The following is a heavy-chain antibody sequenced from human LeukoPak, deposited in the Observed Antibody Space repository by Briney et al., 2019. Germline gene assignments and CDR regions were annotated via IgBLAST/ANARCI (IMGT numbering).Heavy chain of an antibody. J-gene: IGHJ6*03. CDR3: ARERATVIYYYYYHMDV. CDR1: GFTFSDHY. Sequence: GGSLRLSCAASGFTFSDHYMSWIRQAPGKGLEWVSYISSSGSTTYYADSVKGRFTISRDNAKNSVYLQMNSLRAEDTAVYYCARERATVIYYYYYHMDVWGKGTTVTVSS. D-gene: IGHD4-17*01. V-gene: IGHV3-11*04. CDR2: ISSSGSTT.